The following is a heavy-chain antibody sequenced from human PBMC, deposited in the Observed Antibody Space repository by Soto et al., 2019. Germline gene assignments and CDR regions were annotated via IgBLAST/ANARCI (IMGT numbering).Heavy chain of an antibody. CDR1: GFTFSDYW. J-gene: IGHJ4*02. CDR2: INGDGTTT. D-gene: IGHD2-15*01. Sequence: GGSLRLSCAASGFTFSDYWMRWVRQAQERGLVWVSRINGDGTTTHYADSVKGRFTISRDNAKNTLYLQMNSLRAEDTALYSCVRSRKGCTMGAGYWGEGTLVTVYS. V-gene: IGHV3-74*01. CDR3: VRSRKGCTMGAGY.